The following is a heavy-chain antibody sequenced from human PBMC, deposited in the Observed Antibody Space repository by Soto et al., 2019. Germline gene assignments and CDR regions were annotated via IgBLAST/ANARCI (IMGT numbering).Heavy chain of an antibody. Sequence: QVQLVQSGAEVKKPGSSVKVSCKASGGTFSNYAISWVRQSPGQGLEWMGGIIPIFGTANYAQKFHGRVTITEDESTSTAYMELSSMRSENTAVYYCARDLKWALRGWGQGTLVTVSS. CDR3: ARDLKWALRG. J-gene: IGHJ4*02. CDR2: IIPIFGTA. D-gene: IGHD1-26*01. V-gene: IGHV1-69*01. CDR1: GGTFSNYA.